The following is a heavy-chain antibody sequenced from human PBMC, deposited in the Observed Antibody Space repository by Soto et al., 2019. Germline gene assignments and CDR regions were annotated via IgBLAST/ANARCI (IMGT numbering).Heavy chain of an antibody. D-gene: IGHD2-21*01. CDR2: INPNGGST. V-gene: IGHV1-46*01. CDR3: ARSLLQGDF. J-gene: IGHJ4*02. CDR1: GYTFIHYY. Sequence: QVQLVQSGAEVKKPGASVKISCKASGYTFIHYYIHWVRQAPGQGLEWMAIINPNGGSTNYAQKFQGRATVTSDTSTTTVFMELNTQESDDSAVYFCARSLLQGDFWGQGTRVTVSS.